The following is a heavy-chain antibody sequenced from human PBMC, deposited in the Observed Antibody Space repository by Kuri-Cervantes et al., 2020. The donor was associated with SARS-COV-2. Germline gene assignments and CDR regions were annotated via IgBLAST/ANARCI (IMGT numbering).Heavy chain of an antibody. CDR2: ISYDGSNK. V-gene: IGHV3-30-3*01. CDR3: ATPRGYSYGPFDY. Sequence: GGSLRLSCAASGFTLRGYALHWVRQAPGKGLEWVAVISYDGSNKYYADSVKGRFTISRDNSKNTLYLQMNSLRAEDTAVYYCATPRGYSYGPFDYWDQGTLVTVSS. J-gene: IGHJ4*02. D-gene: IGHD5-18*01. CDR1: GFTLRGYA.